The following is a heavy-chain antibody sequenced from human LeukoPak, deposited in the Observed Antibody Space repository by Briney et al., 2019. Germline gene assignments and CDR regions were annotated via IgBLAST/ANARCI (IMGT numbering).Heavy chain of an antibody. D-gene: IGHD5-24*01. J-gene: IGHJ3*02. CDR3: ARGAYNWGAFDI. V-gene: IGHV3-23*01. Sequence: GGSLRLSCAASGFTFTNYAMNWVRQAPGKGLEWVSSISPSGGDTYYADSVKGRFTISKDISKHTLYLQMNSLRAEDTAVYYCARGAYNWGAFDIWGQGTMVTVSS. CDR2: ISPSGGDT. CDR1: GFTFTNYA.